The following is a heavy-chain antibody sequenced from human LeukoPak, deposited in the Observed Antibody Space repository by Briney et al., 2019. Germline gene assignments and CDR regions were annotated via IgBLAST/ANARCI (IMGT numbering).Heavy chain of an antibody. CDR2: INHSGST. CDR1: GGSLSGYY. Sequence: SETLSLTCAVYGGSLSGYYWSWIRQPPGKGLEWIGEINHSGSTNYNPSLKSRVTISVDTSKNQFSLKLSSVTAADTAVYYCARGYRNGAYLDYWGQGTLVTVSS. CDR3: ARGYRNGAYLDY. V-gene: IGHV4-34*01. J-gene: IGHJ4*02. D-gene: IGHD3-16*02.